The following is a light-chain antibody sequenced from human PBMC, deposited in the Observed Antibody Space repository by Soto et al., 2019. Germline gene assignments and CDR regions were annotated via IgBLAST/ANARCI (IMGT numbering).Light chain of an antibody. V-gene: IGKV3-20*01. CDR1: QSVRSRY. CDR3: QQYGTSPYT. Sequence: ESVLTQSPGTLSLSPGERATLSCRASQSVRSRYLAWYQQKPGQAPRLLIYGASGRATGIPDRFSGSGSGADFTLTISRLEPEDFAVYYCQQYGTSPYTFGQGTKLEIK. J-gene: IGKJ2*01. CDR2: GAS.